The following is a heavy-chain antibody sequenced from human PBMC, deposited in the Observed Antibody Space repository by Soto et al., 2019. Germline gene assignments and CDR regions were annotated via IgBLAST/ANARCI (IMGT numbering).Heavy chain of an antibody. Sequence: GASVKVSCKVSGYTLTELSMHWVRQAPGKGFEWMGGFDPEDGETIYAQKFEGRVTMTDDTSTDTAYMELSSLRSEDTAVYSCPTGAIAIFGVVIVMSTFEIWCQETMARVSS. CDR1: GYTLTELS. V-gene: IGHV1-24*01. CDR2: FDPEDGET. CDR3: PTGAIAIFGVVIVMSTFEI. J-gene: IGHJ3*02. D-gene: IGHD3-3*01.